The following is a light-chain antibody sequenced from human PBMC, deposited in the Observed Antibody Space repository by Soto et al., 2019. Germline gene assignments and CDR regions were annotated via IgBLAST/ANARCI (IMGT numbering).Light chain of an antibody. J-gene: IGKJ2*01. Sequence: DIVLTQSPGTLSLSPGERATLSCRASQSISSSYLAWYQQKPGQAPRLLIYGASSRATGIPDRFSGSGSETDFTLTISRLEPADFAVYSCQQYGSSPYTFGQGTKLEIK. CDR1: QSISSSY. CDR2: GAS. CDR3: QQYGSSPYT. V-gene: IGKV3-20*01.